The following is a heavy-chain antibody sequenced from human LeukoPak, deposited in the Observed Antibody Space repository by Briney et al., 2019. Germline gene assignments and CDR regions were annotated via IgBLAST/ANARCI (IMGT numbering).Heavy chain of an antibody. J-gene: IGHJ6*03. V-gene: IGHV1-24*01. CDR3: ATVQSSSDPWRFRYYYYMDV. CDR2: FDPEDGET. D-gene: IGHD3-3*01. Sequence: SVKVSYQVSRYTLTQLFMQWVRQTPGKGVEWMGGFDPEDGETIYGQKYQSRVTITEDTSTDTVYMELSRLRSEDTAVYYCATVQSSSDPWRFRYYYYMDVWGKGNTVIVS. CDR1: RYTLTQLF.